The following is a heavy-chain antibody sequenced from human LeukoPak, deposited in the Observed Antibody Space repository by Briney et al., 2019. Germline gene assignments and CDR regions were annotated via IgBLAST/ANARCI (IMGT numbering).Heavy chain of an antibody. CDR2: ISSSSSYI. J-gene: IGHJ4*02. Sequence: GGSLRLSCAASGFTFSSYSMNWVRQAPGKGLEWVSSISSSSSYIYYADSVKGRFTISRDNSKNTLYLQMNSLRAEDTAVYYCAKDGQLQGRPFDYWGQGTLVTVSS. V-gene: IGHV3-21*01. D-gene: IGHD2-2*01. CDR1: GFTFSSYS. CDR3: AKDGQLQGRPFDY.